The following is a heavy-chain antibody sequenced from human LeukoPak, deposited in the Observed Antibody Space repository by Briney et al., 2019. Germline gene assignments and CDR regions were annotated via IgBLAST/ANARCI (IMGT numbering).Heavy chain of an antibody. CDR2: ISGSGGST. CDR3: AKDLETYGSGSYCAFDI. D-gene: IGHD3-10*01. CDR1: GFTFSSYA. V-gene: IGHV3-23*01. J-gene: IGHJ3*02. Sequence: PGGSLRLSCAASGFTFSSYAMSWVRQAPGKGPEWVSAISGSGGSTYYADSVKGRFTISRDNSKNTLYLQMNSLRAEDTAVYYCAKDLETYGSGSYCAFDIWGQGTMVTVSS.